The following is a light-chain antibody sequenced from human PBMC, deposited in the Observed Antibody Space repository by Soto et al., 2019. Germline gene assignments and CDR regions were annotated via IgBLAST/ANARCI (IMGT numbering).Light chain of an antibody. CDR1: QSVSSY. Sequence: EIVLTQSPATLSLSPGERATLSCRASQSVSSYLAWYQRKPGQAPRLLIYDASNRATGIPARFSGSGSGTDFNLTISSLEPEDVAVYYCQQRSNWPLTFGGGTKVEIK. V-gene: IGKV3-11*01. CDR2: DAS. CDR3: QQRSNWPLT. J-gene: IGKJ4*01.